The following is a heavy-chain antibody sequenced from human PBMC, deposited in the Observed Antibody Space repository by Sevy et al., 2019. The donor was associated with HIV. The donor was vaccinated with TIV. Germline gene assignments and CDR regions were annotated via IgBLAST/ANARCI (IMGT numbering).Heavy chain of an antibody. CDR2: IYYSGST. Sequence: SETLSLTCTVSGGSISSSSHYWGWIRQPPGKGLEWIGSIYYSGSTYYNPSLKSRVTISVDTSKNQFSLKLSSVTAADTAVYYCARHIGSENDSSRYTIDYWGQGTLVTVSS. J-gene: IGHJ4*02. V-gene: IGHV4-39*01. CDR1: GGSISSSSHY. CDR3: ARHIGSENDSSRYTIDY. D-gene: IGHD3-22*01.